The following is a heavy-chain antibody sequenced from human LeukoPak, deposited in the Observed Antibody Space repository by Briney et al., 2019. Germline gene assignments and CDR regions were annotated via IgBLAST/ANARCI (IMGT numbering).Heavy chain of an antibody. D-gene: IGHD4-17*01. V-gene: IGHV3-30*18. CDR1: GFTFSSYG. J-gene: IGHJ4*02. CDR3: AKALGHTTVTTIDY. CDR2: ISYDGSNK. Sequence: PGGSLRLSRAASGFTFSSYGMHWVRQAPGKGLEWVAVISYDGSNKYYADSVKGRFTISRDNSKNTLDLQMNSLRAEDTAVYYCAKALGHTTVTTIDYWGQGTLVTVSS.